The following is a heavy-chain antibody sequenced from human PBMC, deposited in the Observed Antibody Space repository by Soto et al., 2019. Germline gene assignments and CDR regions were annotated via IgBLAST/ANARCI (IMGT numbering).Heavy chain of an antibody. CDR2: ISGSGGST. CDR3: AKPNCSKLMGHAFDI. D-gene: IGHD2-8*01. CDR1: GFTFSSYA. Sequence: GGSLRLSCAASGFTFSSYAMSWVRQAPGKGLEWVSAISGSGGSTYYSDSVKGRFTISRDNSKNTLYLHMNSLRAEDTAVYYCAKPNCSKLMGHAFDIWGQGTMVTVSS. V-gene: IGHV3-23*01. J-gene: IGHJ3*02.